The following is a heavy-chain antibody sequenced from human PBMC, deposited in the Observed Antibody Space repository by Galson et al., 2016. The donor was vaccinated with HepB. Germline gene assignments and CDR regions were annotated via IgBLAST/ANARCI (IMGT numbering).Heavy chain of an antibody. CDR1: GGSISSYY. CDR3: ARGDYFWSGFSLPYYFCH. Sequence: ETLSPTCTVSGGSISSYYWSWIRQPPGKGLEWIGYIYYSGSTNYNPSLKSRVTISVDTSKNQFSLELSAVTAADTAVYYWARGDYFWSGFSLPYYFCHWGQGTLVTVSS. J-gene: IGHJ4*02. D-gene: IGHD3-3*01. V-gene: IGHV4-59*01. CDR2: IYYSGST.